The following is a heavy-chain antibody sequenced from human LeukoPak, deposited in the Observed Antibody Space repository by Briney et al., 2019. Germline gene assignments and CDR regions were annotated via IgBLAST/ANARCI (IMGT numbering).Heavy chain of an antibody. J-gene: IGHJ4*02. CDR3: ARALWFGETFPAY. CDR1: GFTFSRFA. Sequence: GGSLRLSCAASGFTFSRFAMSWVRQAPGKGLEWVSGITASGDRTFYGDSVRGRFTMSRDNSKNTVYLQMNSLRAEDTAVYYCARALWFGETFPAYWGQGTLVTVSS. CDR2: ITASGDRT. V-gene: IGHV3-23*01. D-gene: IGHD3-10*01.